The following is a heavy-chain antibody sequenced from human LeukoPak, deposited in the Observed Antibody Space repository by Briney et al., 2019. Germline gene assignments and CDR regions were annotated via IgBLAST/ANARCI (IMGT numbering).Heavy chain of an antibody. CDR3: AREARGTRAAFDV. Sequence: PGGSLRLSCAASGFTVSSNYMSWVRQAPGKGLEWAANIKEDGTHKYYVGSVRGRFTISRDNAKNSLYLQMNSLRAEDTAIYYCAREARGTRAAFDVWGQGTMVTVFS. CDR2: IKEDGTHK. CDR1: GFTVSSNY. V-gene: IGHV3-7*01. D-gene: IGHD2-8*01. J-gene: IGHJ3*01.